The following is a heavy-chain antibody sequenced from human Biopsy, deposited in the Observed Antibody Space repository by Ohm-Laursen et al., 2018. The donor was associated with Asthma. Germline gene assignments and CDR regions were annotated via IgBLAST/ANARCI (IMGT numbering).Heavy chain of an antibody. D-gene: IGHD4-17*01. Sequence: PSDTLSLTCTVYGGYLTGHYWNWIRQPPGKGLEWIGEIDQSGYTNYNPSLKSRVTISADTSKNQFHLSLTSVTAADTAVYYCARTTYGDDGFDPWGQGTLVTVSS. CDR3: ARTTYGDDGFDP. CDR1: GGYLTGHY. V-gene: IGHV4-34*01. CDR2: IDQSGYT. J-gene: IGHJ5*02.